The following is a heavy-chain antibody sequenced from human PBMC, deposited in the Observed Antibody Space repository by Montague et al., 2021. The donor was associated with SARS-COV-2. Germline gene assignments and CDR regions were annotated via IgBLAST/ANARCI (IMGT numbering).Heavy chain of an antibody. Sequence: SETLSLTCSVSGGSTSNYYWTWIRQSPGKGLQWIGYIFYTGSTKFNPSLKSRVFMSLDTSKNHFSLRLSAVTAADTARYYCGRAQNICFIANCVNYFDLWGLGALVTVSS. V-gene: IGHV4-59*01. D-gene: IGHD2-15*01. J-gene: IGHJ4*02. CDR3: GRAQNICFIANCVNYFDL. CDR2: IFYTGST. CDR1: GGSTSNYY.